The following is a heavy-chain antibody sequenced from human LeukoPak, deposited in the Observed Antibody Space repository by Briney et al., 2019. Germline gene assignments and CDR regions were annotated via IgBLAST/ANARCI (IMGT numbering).Heavy chain of an antibody. V-gene: IGHV1-8*03. D-gene: IGHD2-2*01. CDR1: GYTFTSYD. J-gene: IGHJ5*02. Sequence: ASVKVSCKASGYTFTSYDINWVRQAPGQGLEWMGWMNPNSGNTGYAQKFQGRVTITRNTSISTAYMELSSLRSEDTAVYYCARVLVPAASNWFDPWGQGTPVTVSS. CDR3: ARVLVPAASNWFDP. CDR2: MNPNSGNT.